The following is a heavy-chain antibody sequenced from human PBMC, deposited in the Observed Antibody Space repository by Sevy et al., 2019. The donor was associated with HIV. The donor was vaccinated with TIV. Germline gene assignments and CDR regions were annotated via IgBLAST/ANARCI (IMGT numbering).Heavy chain of an antibody. D-gene: IGHD3-3*01. CDR2: TNQDGSEK. J-gene: IGHJ4*02. CDR1: GFTFSTYW. Sequence: GGSLRLSCAASGFTFSTYWMSWVRRAPGKGLEWVAITNQDGSEKDYVDSVKGRFTISRDNAKRSLYLQMNSLRAEDTAVYYCARDFNPDDFWSGYPGYWGQGTLVTVSS. CDR3: ARDFNPDDFWSGYPGY. V-gene: IGHV3-7*03.